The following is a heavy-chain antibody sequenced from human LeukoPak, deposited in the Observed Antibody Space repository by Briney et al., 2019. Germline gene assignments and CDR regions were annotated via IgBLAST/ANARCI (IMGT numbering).Heavy chain of an antibody. CDR3: ARDYGSRRFDP. CDR2: ISYDGSNK. J-gene: IGHJ5*02. D-gene: IGHD1-26*01. CDR1: GFTFSSYA. Sequence: GRSLRLSCAATGFTFSSYAMHWVRQAPGKGLEWVAVISYDGSNKYYADSVKGRFTISRDNSKNTLYLQMNSLRAEDTAVDYCARDYGSRRFDPWGQGTLVTVSS. V-gene: IGHV3-30*04.